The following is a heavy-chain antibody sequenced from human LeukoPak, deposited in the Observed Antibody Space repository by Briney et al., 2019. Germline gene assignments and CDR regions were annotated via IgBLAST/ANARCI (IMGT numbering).Heavy chain of an antibody. J-gene: IGHJ3*02. CDR1: GGSISSYY. CDR2: IYYSGST. V-gene: IGHV4-59*01. CDR3: ARGQGLYYYDSSGYPYDAFDI. D-gene: IGHD3-22*01. Sequence: SETLSLTCTVSGGSISSYYWSWIRQPPGKGLEWIGYIYYSGSTNYNPSLKSRVTISVDTSKNQFSLKLSSVTAADTAVYYCARGQGLYYYDSSGYPYDAFDIWGQGTMVTVSS.